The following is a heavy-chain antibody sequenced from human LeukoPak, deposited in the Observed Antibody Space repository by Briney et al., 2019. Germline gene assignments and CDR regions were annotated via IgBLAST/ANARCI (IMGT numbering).Heavy chain of an antibody. CDR3: ARGSDYDFWSGYYTTYYFDY. Sequence: ASVKVSCKASGYTLTGYYMHWVRQAPGQGLEWMGWINPNSGGTNYAQKFQGRVTMTRDTSISTAYMELSRLRSDDTAVYYCARGSDYDFWSGYYTTYYFDYWGQGTLVTVSS. D-gene: IGHD3-3*01. CDR1: GYTLTGYY. CDR2: INPNSGGT. V-gene: IGHV1-2*02. J-gene: IGHJ4*02.